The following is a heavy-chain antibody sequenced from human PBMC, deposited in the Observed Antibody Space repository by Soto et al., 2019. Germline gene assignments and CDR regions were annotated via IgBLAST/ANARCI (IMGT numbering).Heavy chain of an antibody. V-gene: IGHV4-39*02. CDR3: ARDRVEYYDFWSGYSTYMDV. J-gene: IGHJ6*03. D-gene: IGHD3-3*01. CDR2: IYYSGST. Sequence: PGKGLEWIGSIYYSGSTHYNPSLKSRVTISVDTSKNQFSLKLSSVTAADTAVYYCARDRVEYYDFWSGYSTYMDVWGKGTTVSVSS.